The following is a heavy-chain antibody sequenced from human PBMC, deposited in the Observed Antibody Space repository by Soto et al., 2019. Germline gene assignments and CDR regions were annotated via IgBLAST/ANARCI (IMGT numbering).Heavy chain of an antibody. CDR2: ISSSSSTI. D-gene: IGHD3-22*01. CDR3: ARDRSSGF. Sequence: GSLRLSCAASGFTFSSYSMNWVRQAPGKGLEWVSYISSSSSTIYYADSVKGRFTISRDNAKNSLYLQMNSLRAEDTAVYYCARDRSSGFWGQGTLVTVSS. CDR1: GFTFSSYS. J-gene: IGHJ4*02. V-gene: IGHV3-48*04.